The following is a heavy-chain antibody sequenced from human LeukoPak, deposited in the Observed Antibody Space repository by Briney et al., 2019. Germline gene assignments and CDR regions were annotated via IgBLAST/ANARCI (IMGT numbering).Heavy chain of an antibody. CDR1: GFIFSDYY. CDR3: ARDGHAYGRGSPHY. V-gene: IGHV3-11*01. Sequence: GGSLRPSCAASGFIFSDYYMSWIRQAPGKGLEWVSYISSSGSTKYYADSVKGRFTISRDNAKNSYLQMNSLRAEDTAVYYCARDGHAYGRGSPHYWGQGTLVAVSS. CDR2: ISSSGSTK. D-gene: IGHD3-10*01. J-gene: IGHJ4*02.